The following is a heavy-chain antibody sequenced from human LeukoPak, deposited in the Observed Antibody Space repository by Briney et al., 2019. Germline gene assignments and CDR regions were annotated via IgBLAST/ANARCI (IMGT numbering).Heavy chain of an antibody. CDR1: GHTFTDNY. D-gene: IGHD3-3*01. CDR3: AREGIKIFGGWAPFDP. V-gene: IGHV1-2*02. J-gene: IGHJ5*02. CDR2: INPLSGGP. Sequence: GTSVKVSCKASGHTFTDNYIHWVRQAPGQGLEWMGWINPLSGGPMYAQKFQGRVTMTRDTSLSTAYIELNGLKSDDTAIYYCAREGIKIFGGWAPFDPWGQGTLVTVS.